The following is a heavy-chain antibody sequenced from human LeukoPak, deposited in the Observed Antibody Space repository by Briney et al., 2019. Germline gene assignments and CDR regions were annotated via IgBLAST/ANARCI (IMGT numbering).Heavy chain of an antibody. CDR3: AKQVGPTKYFDY. Sequence: GGSRRLSCAASGFTFSSYAMSWVRQAPGKGLEWVSGISGSGGSTYYADSVKGRFTISRDNSKNTLYLQMNSLRAEDTAIYYCAKQVGPTKYFDYWGQGTLVTVSS. J-gene: IGHJ4*02. V-gene: IGHV3-23*01. D-gene: IGHD1-26*01. CDR1: GFTFSSYA. CDR2: ISGSGGST.